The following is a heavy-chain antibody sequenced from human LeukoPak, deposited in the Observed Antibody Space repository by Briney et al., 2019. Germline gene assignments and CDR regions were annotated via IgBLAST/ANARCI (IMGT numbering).Heavy chain of an antibody. V-gene: IGHV5-51*01. CDR2: IYPGDSDT. J-gene: IGHJ4*02. Sequence: GESLKISCKGSGYSFTSYWIGWVRQMPGKGLEWMGIIYPGDSDTRYSPSFQGQVTISVDKSISTAYLQWSSLKASDTAMYYCARGYNWNYRGGSFFDYWGQGTLVTVSS. CDR1: GYSFTSYW. D-gene: IGHD1-7*01. CDR3: ARGYNWNYRGGSFFDY.